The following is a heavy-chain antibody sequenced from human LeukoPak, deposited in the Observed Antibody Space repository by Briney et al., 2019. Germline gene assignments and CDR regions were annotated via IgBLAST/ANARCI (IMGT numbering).Heavy chain of an antibody. Sequence: SETLSLTCAVSGGYISSFYWWSWVRQPPGKGLEWIGEIYHSGTTNSNPSLKSRVTISVDTSKNQFSLKLSSVTAADTAVYYCARVAHYYDSSAGAFDIWGQGTMVTVSS. CDR3: ARVAHYYDSSAGAFDI. CDR1: GGYISSFYW. D-gene: IGHD3-22*01. J-gene: IGHJ3*02. V-gene: IGHV4-4*02. CDR2: IYHSGTT.